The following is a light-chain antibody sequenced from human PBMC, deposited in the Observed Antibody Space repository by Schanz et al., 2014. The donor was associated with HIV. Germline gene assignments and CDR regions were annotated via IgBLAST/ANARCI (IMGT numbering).Light chain of an antibody. J-gene: IGLJ2*01. CDR3: AVWDDSLNGVV. V-gene: IGLV1-44*01. CDR1: SSNIGSNT. Sequence: QSVLMQPPSVSGTPGQRVTISCSGSSSNIGSNTVHWYQQLPGTAPKLLIYANNQRPSGVPDRFSGSRSGTSASLAISGLQSADESDYYCAVWDDSLNGVVFGGGTKLTVL. CDR2: ANN.